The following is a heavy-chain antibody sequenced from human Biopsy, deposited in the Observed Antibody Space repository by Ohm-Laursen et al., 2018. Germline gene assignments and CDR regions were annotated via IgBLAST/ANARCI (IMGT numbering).Heavy chain of an antibody. CDR1: GYSFTSYY. CDR2: INPRGSTT. V-gene: IGHV1-46*01. J-gene: IGHJ6*02. D-gene: IGHD3-3*01. Sequence: ASAKVSCKASGYSFTSYYMHWGRHAPGQGLGWMGMINPRGSTTSYPQIFQGRVTMTEDTSTDTDYMELSSLRSEDTAMYYCCCRSPFGVVIRSNKYYYYGMDLWGQGTTVTVSS. CDR3: CCRSPFGVVIRSNKYYYYGMDL.